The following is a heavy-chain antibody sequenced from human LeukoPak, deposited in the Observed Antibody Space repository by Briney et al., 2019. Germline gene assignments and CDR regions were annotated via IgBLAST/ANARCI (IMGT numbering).Heavy chain of an antibody. CDR3: TRARIAARPYYYYYMDV. Sequence: GGSLRLSCTASGFTFGDYAMSWVRQAPGKGLEWVGFIRSKAYGGTTEYAASVKGRFTISRDDSKSIAYLQMNSLKTEDTAVYYCTRARIAARPYYYYYMDVWGKGTTVTVSS. J-gene: IGHJ6*03. D-gene: IGHD6-6*01. V-gene: IGHV3-49*04. CDR2: IRSKAYGGTT. CDR1: GFTFGDYA.